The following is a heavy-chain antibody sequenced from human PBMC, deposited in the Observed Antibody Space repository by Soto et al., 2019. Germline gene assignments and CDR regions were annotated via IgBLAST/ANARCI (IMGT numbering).Heavy chain of an antibody. CDR2: RIPIFGTA. J-gene: IGHJ6*02. CDR3: AKLVGPAARRSSMDV. CDR1: GGTFTSYA. Sequence: QVQLVQSGAEVKKPGSSVKVSCKASGGTFTSYAVSWVRQAPGQGLEWMGVRIPIFGTANYARKFQGRVTISAVKSTSTAYMELSRLRSEDTAVYYCAKLVGPAARRSSMDVWGQGTTVTVSS. D-gene: IGHD2-2*01. V-gene: IGHV1-69*06.